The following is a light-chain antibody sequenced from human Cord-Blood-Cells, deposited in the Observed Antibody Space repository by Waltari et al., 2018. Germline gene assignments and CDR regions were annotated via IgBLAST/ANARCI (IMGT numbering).Light chain of an antibody. J-gene: IGKJ4*01. CDR2: DAS. Sequence: IQLTPSPSSLSASVGDRVTITCRANQGISRALTWYQQKPGKAPKLLIDDASSLESGVPSRFGGSGSGTDFTLTISSLHPEDFATYYCQQFNSYPLTFGGGTKVEIK. V-gene: IGKV1-13*02. CDR3: QQFNSYPLT. CDR1: QGISRA.